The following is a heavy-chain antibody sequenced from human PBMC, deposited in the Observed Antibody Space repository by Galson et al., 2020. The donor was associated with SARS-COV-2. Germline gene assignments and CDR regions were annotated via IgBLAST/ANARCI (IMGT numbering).Heavy chain of an antibody. Sequence: QASETLSLTCAASGFTFSSYAMSWVRQAPGKGLEWVSAISGSGGSTYYADSVKGRFTISRDNSKNTLYLQMNSLRAEDTAVYYCAKDGKYLWGTYYYGMDVWGQGTTVTVSS. CDR3: AKDGKYLWGTYYYGMDV. D-gene: IGHD3-16*01. CDR1: GFTFSSYA. V-gene: IGHV3-23*01. CDR2: ISGSGGST. J-gene: IGHJ6*02.